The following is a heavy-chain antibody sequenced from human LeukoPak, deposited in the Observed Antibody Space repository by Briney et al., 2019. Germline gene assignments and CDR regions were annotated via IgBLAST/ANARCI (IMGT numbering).Heavy chain of an antibody. J-gene: IGHJ4*02. V-gene: IGHV3-48*01. D-gene: IGHD5-18*01. CDR1: GFTFSSYS. CDR3: AVSPTAMNDF. Sequence: GGSLRLSCAASGFTFSSYSMNWFRQAPGKGLEWISYISSGSGSIYYADSVKGRFTISRDNAKNSLYLQMNSLRAEDTAVYYCAVSPTAMNDFWGQGTLVTVSS. CDR2: ISSGSGSI.